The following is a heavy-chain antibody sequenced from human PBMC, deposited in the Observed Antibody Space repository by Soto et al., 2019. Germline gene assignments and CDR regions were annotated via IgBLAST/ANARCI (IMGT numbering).Heavy chain of an antibody. V-gene: IGHV4-31*03. CDR1: GAALNSENYY. J-gene: IGHJ5*02. CDR2: IYVTGAV. CDR3: ARLRIAANNYKWFDP. D-gene: IGHD1-20*01. Sequence: SETLSLTCSVSGAALNSENYYWSWIRQVPGKGLEWIGHIYVTGAVDYNPSLRDRITISQDTSERQFSLNLRLVTAADTAVYYCARLRIAANNYKWFDPWGQGTLVTVSS.